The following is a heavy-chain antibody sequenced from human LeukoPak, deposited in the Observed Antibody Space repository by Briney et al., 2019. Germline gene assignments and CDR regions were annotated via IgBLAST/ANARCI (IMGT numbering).Heavy chain of an antibody. J-gene: IGHJ4*02. Sequence: SETLSLTCTVSGGSISSYYWSWIRQPPGKGLEWIGYIYYSGSTNYNPSLKSRVTISVDTSKNQFSLKLSSVTPADTAVYYCARGDDHDYGDLYFDYWGQGTLVTASS. CDR1: GGSISSYY. V-gene: IGHV4-59*01. CDR2: IYYSGST. D-gene: IGHD4-17*01. CDR3: ARGDDHDYGDLYFDY.